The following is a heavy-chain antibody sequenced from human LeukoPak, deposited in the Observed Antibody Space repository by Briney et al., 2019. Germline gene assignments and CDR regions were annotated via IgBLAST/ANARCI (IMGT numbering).Heavy chain of an antibody. D-gene: IGHD2-15*01. J-gene: IGHJ5*01. Sequence: ASVKVSCKASGNPFSTHDINWVRQASGQGLEWMGWINFNSGATGYARKFQGGVAMTRDTSINTGYMELSSLRSEDTAVYYCVTTRRLPLLGFDSWGQGTLVTVSS. CDR1: GNPFSTHD. V-gene: IGHV1-8*01. CDR2: INFNSGAT. CDR3: VTTRRLPLLGFDS.